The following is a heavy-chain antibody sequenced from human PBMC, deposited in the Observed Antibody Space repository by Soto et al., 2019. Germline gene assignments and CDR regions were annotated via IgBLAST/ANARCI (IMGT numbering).Heavy chain of an antibody. D-gene: IGHD3-10*01. CDR3: ARHGTGGSGSFLVRGIVFWFDP. CDR1: GGSISSSSYY. CDR2: IYYSGST. J-gene: IGHJ5*02. V-gene: IGHV4-39*01. Sequence: QLQLQESGPGLVKPSETLSLTCTVSGGSISSSSYYWGWIRQPPGKGLEWIGSIYYSGSTYYNPSLKSRVTISVDTSKNQFSLKLSSVTAADTAVYYCARHGTGGSGSFLVRGIVFWFDPWGQGTLVTVSS.